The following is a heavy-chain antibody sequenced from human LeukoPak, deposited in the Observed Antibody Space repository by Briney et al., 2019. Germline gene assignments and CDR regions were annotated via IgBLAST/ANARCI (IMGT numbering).Heavy chain of an antibody. Sequence: GGSLKLSCAASGYTFSDYSVNWVRQVPGKGLEWVSSISSSGTYIYYADSVKGRFTISRDNAKNSLYLQMNSLRAEDTAVYYCAREFNTVGNFDYWGQGTLVTVSS. CDR1: GYTFSDYS. D-gene: IGHD3-10*01. J-gene: IGHJ4*02. V-gene: IGHV3-21*01. CDR3: AREFNTVGNFDY. CDR2: ISSSGTYI.